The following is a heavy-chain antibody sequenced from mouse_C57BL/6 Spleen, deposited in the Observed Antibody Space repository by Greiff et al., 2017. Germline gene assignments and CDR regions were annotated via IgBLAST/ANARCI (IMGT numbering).Heavy chain of an antibody. D-gene: IGHD2-1*01. CDR3: ARGDGTLFDY. J-gene: IGHJ2*01. Sequence: VQLVESGAELARPGASVKLSCKASGYTFTSYGISWVKQRTGQGLEWIGEIYPRSGNTYYNEKFKGKATLTADKSSSTAYMELRSLTSEDSAVYFCARGDGTLFDYWGQGTTLTVSS. V-gene: IGHV1-81*01. CDR2: IYPRSGNT. CDR1: GYTFTSYG.